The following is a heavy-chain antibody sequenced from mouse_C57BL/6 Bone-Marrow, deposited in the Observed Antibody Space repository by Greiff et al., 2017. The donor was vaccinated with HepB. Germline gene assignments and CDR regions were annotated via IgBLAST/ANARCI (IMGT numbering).Heavy chain of an antibody. Sequence: QVQLKESGAELARPGASVKLSCKASGYTFTSYGISWVKQRTGQGLEWIGEIYPRSGNTYYNEKFKGKATLTADKSSSTAYMELRSLTSEDSAVYFCARWYGSSSWFAYWGQGTLVTVSA. CDR3: ARWYGSSSWFAY. J-gene: IGHJ3*01. V-gene: IGHV1-81*01. CDR1: GYTFTSYG. CDR2: IYPRSGNT. D-gene: IGHD1-1*01.